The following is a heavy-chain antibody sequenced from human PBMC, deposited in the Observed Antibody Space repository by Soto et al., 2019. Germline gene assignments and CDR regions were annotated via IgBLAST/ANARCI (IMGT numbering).Heavy chain of an antibody. Sequence: SQTLSLTCAISGDSVSSNIAAWNWVRQSPSRGLEWLGRTYYRSKWYHDYALSVKSRITINPDTSKNQVSLQLNSVTPEDTAMYYCTRVSDSSGCFDYWGQGTLVTVSS. V-gene: IGHV6-1*01. D-gene: IGHD6-19*01. CDR3: TRVSDSSGCFDY. J-gene: IGHJ4*02. CDR1: GDSVSSNIAA. CDR2: TYYRSKWYH.